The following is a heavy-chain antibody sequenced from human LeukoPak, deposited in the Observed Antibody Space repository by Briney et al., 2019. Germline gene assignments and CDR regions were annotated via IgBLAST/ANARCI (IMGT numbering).Heavy chain of an antibody. CDR2: LSSGGST. D-gene: IGHD1-26*01. CDR1: GGSISSSNHY. CDR3: AGGSGRYFDY. Sequence: SETLSLTCTVSGGSISSSNHYWGWIRQPPGKGLEWIGSLSSGGSTYYNPSLKSRVTISVDTSKNHLSLRLSSVTAADTAVYYCAGGSGRYFDYWGQGTLVTVSS. V-gene: IGHV4-39*07. J-gene: IGHJ4*02.